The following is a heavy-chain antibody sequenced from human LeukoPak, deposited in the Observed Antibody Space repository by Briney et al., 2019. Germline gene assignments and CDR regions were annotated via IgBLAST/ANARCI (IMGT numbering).Heavy chain of an antibody. J-gene: IGHJ6*02. CDR1: GFTFSTFW. CDR3: ARGRYYGMGV. Sequence: GGSLRLSCAASGFTFSTFWMHWVRQAPGKGLVWVSGINSDGSITTYADSVKGRFTISRDNAENTLYLQMNSLRAEDTAVYYCARGRYYGMGVRGQGTTVTVSS. V-gene: IGHV3-74*03. CDR2: INSDGSIT.